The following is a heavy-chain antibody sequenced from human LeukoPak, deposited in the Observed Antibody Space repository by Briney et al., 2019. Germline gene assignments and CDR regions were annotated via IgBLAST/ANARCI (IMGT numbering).Heavy chain of an antibody. Sequence: SETLSLTCTVSGGSISSYYWSWIRQPPGKGLEWIGYIYYSGSTNYNPSLKSRVTISVDTSKNQFSLKLSSVTAADTAVYYCARSPLRFLEWLSIPHWFDPWGQGTLATVSS. V-gene: IGHV4-59*08. CDR2: IYYSGST. CDR3: ARSPLRFLEWLSIPHWFDP. CDR1: GGSISSYY. D-gene: IGHD3-3*01. J-gene: IGHJ5*02.